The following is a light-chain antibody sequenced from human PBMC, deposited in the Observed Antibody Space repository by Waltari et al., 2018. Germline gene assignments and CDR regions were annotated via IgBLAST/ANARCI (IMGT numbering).Light chain of an antibody. CDR1: SSNIGSNH. CDR3: AAWDDSLNGVL. V-gene: IGLV1-47*01. Sequence: QSVLIQAPSASGTPGQRVSIYCSGSSSNIGSNHVYWYQQLPGAAPKLIIYTNSQRPSGVPDRFSGSQSGTAASLAISVLRSEDEADYYCAAWDDSLNGVLFGGGTKLTVL. CDR2: TNS. J-gene: IGLJ2*01.